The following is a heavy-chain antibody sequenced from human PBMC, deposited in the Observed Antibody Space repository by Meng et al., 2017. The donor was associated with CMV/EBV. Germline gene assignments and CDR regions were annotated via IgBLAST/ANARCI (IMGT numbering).Heavy chain of an antibody. CDR3: ARGEIVVVPAAIRFNWYFDL. CDR2: SNHGGST. CDR1: SLSGYC. J-gene: IGHJ2*01. Sequence: SLSGYCWRWVRKPQGRGLEWIGESNHGGSTNCNPSLESRVTISVDTSKNQFSLKLSSVTAADTAVYYCARGEIVVVPAAIRFNWYFDLWGRGTLVTVSS. D-gene: IGHD2-2*02. V-gene: IGHV4-34*01.